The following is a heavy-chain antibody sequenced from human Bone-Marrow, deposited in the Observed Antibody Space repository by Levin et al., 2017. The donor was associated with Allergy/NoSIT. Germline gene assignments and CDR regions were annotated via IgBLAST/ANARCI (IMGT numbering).Heavy chain of an antibody. D-gene: IGHD6-13*01. CDR1: GGSISGYY. CDR2: IYYTGNT. CDR3: ARDHSIIAASDTHYFYGMDV. Sequence: SETLSLTCTVSGGSISGYYWSWIRQPPGKGLEWIGYIYYTGNTIYNPSLQSRVTISLDTSKNQLSLKLTAVTAADTAVYYWARDHSIIAASDTHYFYGMDVWGQGTTVTVSS. V-gene: IGHV4-59*01. J-gene: IGHJ6*02.